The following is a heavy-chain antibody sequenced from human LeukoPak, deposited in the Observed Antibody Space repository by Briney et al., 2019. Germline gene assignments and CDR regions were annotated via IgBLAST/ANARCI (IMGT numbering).Heavy chain of an antibody. CDR3: ASPPLRGGDCPAPWYFDL. D-gene: IGHD2-21*02. CDR1: GYSFTSYW. Sequence: GESLKISRKGSGYSFTSYWIGWVRQMPGKGLEWMGIIYPGGSDTRYSPSFQGQVTISAAKSISTAYLQWSSLKASDTAMYYCASPPLRGGDCPAPWYFDLWGRGTLVTVSS. CDR2: IYPGGSDT. J-gene: IGHJ2*01. V-gene: IGHV5-51*01.